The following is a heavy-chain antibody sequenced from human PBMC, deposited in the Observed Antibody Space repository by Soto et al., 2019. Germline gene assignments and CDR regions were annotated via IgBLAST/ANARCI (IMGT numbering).Heavy chain of an antibody. CDR2: ILSDGSNK. V-gene: IGHV3-30*18. J-gene: IGHJ6*02. D-gene: IGHD5-12*01. CDR1: GFTFSTYG. CDR3: AKEGVRRDGYNGYYYGMDV. Sequence: GGSLRLSCAASGFTFSTYGMHWVRQAPGKGLEWVAVILSDGSNKYYADSVKGRFTISRDNSKNTLHLQMNSLRAEDTAVYYCAKEGVRRDGYNGYYYGMDVWGQGTTVTVSS.